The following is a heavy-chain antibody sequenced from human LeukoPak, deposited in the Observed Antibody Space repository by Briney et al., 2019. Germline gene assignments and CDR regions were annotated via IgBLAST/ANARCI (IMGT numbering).Heavy chain of an antibody. Sequence: PSETLSLTCTVSGGSISGYYWSWIRQPPGKAPEWIGYVYCSGSTNYNPSLKSRVTISVDTSKNQFSLKLTSVTAADTAVYYCARERAGYSSVWYVDYWGQGTLVTVSS. D-gene: IGHD6-19*01. J-gene: IGHJ4*02. CDR3: ARERAGYSSVWYVDY. CDR2: VYCSGST. CDR1: GGSISGYY. V-gene: IGHV4-59*01.